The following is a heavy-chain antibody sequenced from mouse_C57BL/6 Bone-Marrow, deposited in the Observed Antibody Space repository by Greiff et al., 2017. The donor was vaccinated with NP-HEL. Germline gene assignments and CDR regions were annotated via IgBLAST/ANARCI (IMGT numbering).Heavy chain of an antibody. Sequence: VQLQQSGPELVKPGASVKISCKASGYTFTDYYMNWVKQSHGKSLEWIGDINPNNGGTSYNQKFKGKATLTVDKSSSTAYMELRSLTSEDSAVYYCEKITTVHWYFDVWGTGTTVTVSS. D-gene: IGHD1-1*01. CDR2: INPNNGGT. V-gene: IGHV1-26*01. CDR1: GYTFTDYY. CDR3: EKITTVHWYFDV. J-gene: IGHJ1*03.